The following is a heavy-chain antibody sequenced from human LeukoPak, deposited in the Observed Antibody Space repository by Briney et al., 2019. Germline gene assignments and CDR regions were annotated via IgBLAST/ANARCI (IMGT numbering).Heavy chain of an antibody. D-gene: IGHD2-15*01. J-gene: IGHJ4*02. CDR3: ARFGYVAAVDL. CDR1: GFSFSAYW. CDR2: INPAGTET. Sequence: PGGSLRLSCAASGFSFSAYWMTWVRQAPGTGLEWVANINPAGTETSYVDPVKGRFTTSRDNAKNLLYLQMNSLRAEDTAVYYCARFGYVAAVDLWGQGTLVTVSS. V-gene: IGHV3-7*01.